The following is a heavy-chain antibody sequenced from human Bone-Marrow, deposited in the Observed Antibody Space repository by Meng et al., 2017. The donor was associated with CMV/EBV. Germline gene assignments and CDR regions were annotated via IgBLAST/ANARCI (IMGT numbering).Heavy chain of an antibody. CDR2: ISSSSSYI. CDR1: GFTFSSYA. V-gene: IGHV3-21*01. J-gene: IGHJ4*02. Sequence: GESLKISCAASGFTFSSYAMSWVRQAPGKGLEWVSSISSSSSYIYYADSVKGRFTISRDNAKNSLYLQMNSLRAEDTAVYYCARGPYCSSTSCYTPYFDYWGQGTLVTVSS. D-gene: IGHD2-2*02. CDR3: ARGPYCSSTSCYTPYFDY.